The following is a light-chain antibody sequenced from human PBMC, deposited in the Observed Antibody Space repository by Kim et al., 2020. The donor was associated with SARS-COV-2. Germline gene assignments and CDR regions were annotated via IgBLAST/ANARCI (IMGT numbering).Light chain of an antibody. CDR1: KLGDKY. V-gene: IGLV3-1*01. Sequence: SYELTQPPSVSVSPGQTATITCSGDKLGDKYVWWYQQNTGQSPVVVIYQDRKRPSGIPERFSGSNSGNTATLTISGTQAMDEADYYCQAWDSSTVLFGGGTQLTVL. CDR2: QDR. J-gene: IGLJ2*01. CDR3: QAWDSSTVL.